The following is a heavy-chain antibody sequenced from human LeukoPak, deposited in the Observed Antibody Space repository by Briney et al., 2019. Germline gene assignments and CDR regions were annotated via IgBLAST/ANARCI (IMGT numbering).Heavy chain of an antibody. CDR2: INSDGSST. Sequence: GGSLRLSCAASGFTSSTYWIYWVRQAPGKGLMWVSRINSDGSSTSYADSVKGRFTISRDNAKNTVYLHMNSLKVEDTAVYYCARSYYGDYEDFWGQGTLVAVSS. CDR1: GFTSSTYW. J-gene: IGHJ4*02. D-gene: IGHD4-17*01. CDR3: ARSYYGDYEDF. V-gene: IGHV3-74*01.